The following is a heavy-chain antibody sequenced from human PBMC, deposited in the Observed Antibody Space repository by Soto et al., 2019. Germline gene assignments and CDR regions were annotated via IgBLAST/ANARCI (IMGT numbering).Heavy chain of an antibody. CDR3: ARGLRYYDISSLDY. J-gene: IGHJ4*02. CDR1: GGTFGSYA. D-gene: IGHD3-22*01. Sequence: QVQLVQSGAEVKKPGSSVKVSCKASGGTFGSYAISWVRQAPGQGLEWMGGIIPMYGSTDYAQKFQGRVTITADKSTSTAYMEVSSLRSEDTAVYYCARGLRYYDISSLDYWGQGTLVTVSS. CDR2: IIPMYGST. V-gene: IGHV1-69*06.